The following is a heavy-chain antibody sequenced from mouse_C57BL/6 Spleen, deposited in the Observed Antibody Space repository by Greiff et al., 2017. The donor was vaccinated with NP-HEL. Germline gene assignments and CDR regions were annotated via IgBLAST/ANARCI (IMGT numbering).Heavy chain of an antibody. D-gene: IGHD5-1*01. CDR1: GYTFTDYN. V-gene: IGHV1-18*01. CDR2: INPNNGGT. Sequence: EVQLQQSGPELVKPGASVKIPCKASGYTFTDYNMDWVKQSHGKSLEWIGDINPNNGGTIYNQKFKGKATLTVDMSSSTAYMELRSLPSEDTAVYYCARWAGTSDYFDYWGQGTTLTVSS. J-gene: IGHJ2*01. CDR3: ARWAGTSDYFDY.